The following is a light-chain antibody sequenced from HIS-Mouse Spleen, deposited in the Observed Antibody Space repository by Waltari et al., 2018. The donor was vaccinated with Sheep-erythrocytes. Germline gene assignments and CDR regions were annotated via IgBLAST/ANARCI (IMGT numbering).Light chain of an antibody. CDR1: SSDVGGYNY. J-gene: IGLJ1*01. V-gene: IGLV2-11*01. Sequence: QSALTQPRSVSGSPGQSVTISCTGTSSDVGGYNYVSWYQQHPGKAPKLLIYEFSKRPSGVPDRFSGAKSGNTASLTISGLQAEDEADYYGCSYAGSYNHVFATGTKVTVL. CDR2: EFS. CDR3: CSYAGSYNHV.